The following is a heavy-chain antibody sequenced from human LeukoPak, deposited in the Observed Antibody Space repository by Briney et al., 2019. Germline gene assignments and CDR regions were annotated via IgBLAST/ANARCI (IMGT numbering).Heavy chain of an antibody. V-gene: IGHV3-7*04. J-gene: IGHJ4*02. CDR1: GFSFSRYW. D-gene: IGHD2-21*02. CDR3: ARYSGDSAIGY. Sequence: GGSLRLSCAASGFSFSRYWMCWVRQAPGKGLEWVANIRQDGNDIKYVDSVKGRFTISRDNAKNSLYLQMNSLRAEETAVYYCARYSGDSAIGYWGQGTLVTVSS. CDR2: IRQDGNDI.